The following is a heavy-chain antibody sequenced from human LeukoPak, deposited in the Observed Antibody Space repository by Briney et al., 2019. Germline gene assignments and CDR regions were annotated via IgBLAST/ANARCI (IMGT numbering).Heavy chain of an antibody. J-gene: IGHJ5*02. CDR2: IYYSGST. Sequence: PSETLSLTCDVSGGSLSGYYWSWIRQSPGKGLEWIGSIYYSGSTYYNPSLKSRVTISVDTSKNQFSLKLSSVTAADTAVYYCARDGFLEWFPLHPTYNWFDPWGQGTLVTVSS. CDR3: ARDGFLEWFPLHPTYNWFDP. CDR1: GGSLSGYY. D-gene: IGHD3-3*01. V-gene: IGHV4-34*01.